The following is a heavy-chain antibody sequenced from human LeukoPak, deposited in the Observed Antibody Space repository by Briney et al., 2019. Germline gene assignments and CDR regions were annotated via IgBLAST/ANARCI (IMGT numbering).Heavy chain of an antibody. Sequence: PGGSLRLSCAASGFTFSSYSINWVRQAPGKGLEWVSSISSSSSYIYYADSVKGRFTISRDNAKNSLYLQMNSLRAEDTAVYYCAKDIVGTIDYWGQGTLVTVSS. CDR3: AKDIVGTIDY. D-gene: IGHD2-15*01. V-gene: IGHV3-21*01. J-gene: IGHJ4*02. CDR1: GFTFSSYS. CDR2: ISSSSSYI.